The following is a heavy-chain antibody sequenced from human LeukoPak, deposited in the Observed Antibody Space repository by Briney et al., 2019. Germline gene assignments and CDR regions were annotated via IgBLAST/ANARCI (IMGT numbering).Heavy chain of an antibody. CDR3: AKSNRYCDTASCYEAFDI. CDR2: IYHTGST. J-gene: IGHJ3*02. D-gene: IGHD2-2*01. Sequence: PSETLSLTCSVSGGPITEYYWSWIRQPPGKGLEWIGYIYHTGSTNYSPSLKSRVTMSIDTSRNQFSLKVNSVTAADTAVYYCAKSNRYCDTASCYEAFDIWGQGTMVTVSS. CDR1: GGPITEYY. V-gene: IGHV4-59*03.